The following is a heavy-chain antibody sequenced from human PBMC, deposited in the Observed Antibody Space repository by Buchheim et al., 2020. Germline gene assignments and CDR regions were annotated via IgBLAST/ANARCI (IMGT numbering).Heavy chain of an antibody. CDR3: ARALAAGYDYVWGSYRYDYFDY. J-gene: IGHJ4*02. D-gene: IGHD3-16*02. V-gene: IGHV3-30*04. CDR2: ISYDGSNK. CDR1: GFTFSSYA. Sequence: QVQLVESGGGVVQPGRSPRLSCAASGFTFSSYAMHWVRQAPGKGLEWVAVISYDGSNKYYADSVKGRFTISRDNSKNTLYLQMNSLRAEDTAVYYCARALAAGYDYVWGSYRYDYFDYWGQGTL.